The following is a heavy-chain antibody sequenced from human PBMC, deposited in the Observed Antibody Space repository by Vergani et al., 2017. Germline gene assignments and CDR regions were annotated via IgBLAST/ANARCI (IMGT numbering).Heavy chain of an antibody. CDR2: MIPTFDSK. D-gene: IGHD2-2*01. J-gene: IGHJ3*02. CDR1: GDTFSNYA. V-gene: IGHV1-69*13. Sequence: QVQLLQSGAAVRKPGSSVTVSCKASGDTFSNYAITWVRQAPGQGLQWMGRMIPTFDSKNYAPRFQGRVTLTADASASTAYMELTSLTSEDTAVYYCARDIVVVPAAMADAFDIWGQGTMVTVSS. CDR3: ARDIVVVPAAMADAFDI.